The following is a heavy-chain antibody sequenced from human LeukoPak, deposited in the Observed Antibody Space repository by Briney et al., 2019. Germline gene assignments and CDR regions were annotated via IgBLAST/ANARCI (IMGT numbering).Heavy chain of an antibody. Sequence: SQTLSLTCTVSGDSISSGGYYWRWIRQHPGKGLEWIGYIYYSGSTYYNPSPKSRVTISVDTSKNQFSLKLSSVTAADTAVYYCARVITMVRGVSWFDPWGQGTLVTVSS. CDR2: IYYSGST. V-gene: IGHV4-31*03. D-gene: IGHD3-10*01. CDR1: GDSISSGGYY. CDR3: ARVITMVRGVSWFDP. J-gene: IGHJ5*02.